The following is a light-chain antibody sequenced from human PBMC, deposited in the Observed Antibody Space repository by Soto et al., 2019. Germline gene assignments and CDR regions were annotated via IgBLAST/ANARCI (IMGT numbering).Light chain of an antibody. CDR1: QSVRSS. J-gene: IGKJ4*01. CDR2: DAS. Sequence: EVVLTQSPVTLSLSPGERATLSCRASQSVRSSLAWYQQKSGQAPRLLIYDASNRATGIPARFSGSGSGTDFTLTISSLEPEDFVVYYCQQRINWPLTFGGGTKVEIK. V-gene: IGKV3-11*01. CDR3: QQRINWPLT.